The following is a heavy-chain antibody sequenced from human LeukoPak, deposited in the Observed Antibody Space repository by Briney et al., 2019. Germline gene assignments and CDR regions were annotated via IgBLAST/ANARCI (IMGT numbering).Heavy chain of an antibody. Sequence: PGRSLRLSCAASGFAFSNFAMHWVRQAPGKGLEWVAVTLHDENNKYNTDIVKGRFTISRDNSRNTLYLQMNSLRAEDTAIYYCARDKPSRFDVFDIWGQGTLVIVSS. V-gene: IGHV3-30-3*01. CDR1: GFAFSNFA. CDR3: ARDKPSRFDVFDI. CDR2: TLHDENNK. J-gene: IGHJ3*02.